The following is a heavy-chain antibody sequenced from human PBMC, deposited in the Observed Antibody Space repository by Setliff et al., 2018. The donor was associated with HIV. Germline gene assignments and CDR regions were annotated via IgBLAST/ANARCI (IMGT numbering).Heavy chain of an antibody. J-gene: IGHJ4*02. CDR1: GYTFTSYA. CDR2: INAGNGNT. D-gene: IGHD3-22*01. CDR3: ARDWMTYYYDSSGYNPGY. V-gene: IGHV1-3*01. Sequence: GASVKVSCKASGYTFTSYAMHWVRQAPGQRLEWMGWINAGNGNTKYSQKFQGRVTITRDTSASTAYMELSSLRSEDTAVYYCARDWMTYYYDSSGYNPGYWGQGTLVTVSS.